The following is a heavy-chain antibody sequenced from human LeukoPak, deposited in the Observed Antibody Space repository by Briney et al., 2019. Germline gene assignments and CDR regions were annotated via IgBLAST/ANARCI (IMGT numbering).Heavy chain of an antibody. CDR1: GGSISSYY. J-gene: IGHJ6*02. CDR2: IYTSGST. CDR3: ARDLDSSSRRMDV. V-gene: IGHV4-4*07. D-gene: IGHD6-13*01. Sequence: SKTLSLTCTVSGGSISSYYWSWIRQPAGKGLEWIGRIYTSGSTNYNPSLKSRVTMSVDTSKNQFSLRLSSVTAADTAVYYCARDLDSSSRRMDVWGQGTTVTVPS.